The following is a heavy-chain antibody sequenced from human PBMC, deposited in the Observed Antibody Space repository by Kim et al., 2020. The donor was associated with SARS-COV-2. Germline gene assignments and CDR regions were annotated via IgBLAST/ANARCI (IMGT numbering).Heavy chain of an antibody. J-gene: IGHJ4*02. CDR3: AITWGAADWLLTH. CDR1: GYTFTSYA. D-gene: IGHD3-9*01. Sequence: ASVKVSCKASGYTFTSYAMHWVRQAPGQRLEWMGWINAGNGNTKYSQKFQGRVTITRDTSASTAYMELSSLRSEDTAVYYCAITWGAADWLLTHWGQGTLVPVSS. V-gene: IGHV1-3*01. CDR2: INAGNGNT.